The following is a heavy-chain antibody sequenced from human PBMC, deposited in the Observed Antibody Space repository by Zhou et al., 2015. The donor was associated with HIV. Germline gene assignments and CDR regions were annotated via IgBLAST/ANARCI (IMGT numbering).Heavy chain of an antibody. V-gene: IGHV3-30*03. CDR3: ATWASYDAFDI. CDR1: GFTLTIYG. CDR2: ISNDGSNK. J-gene: IGHJ3*02. Sequence: QVQLVESGGGVVQPGRSLRLSCAASGFTLTIYGMHWVRQAPGKGLEWVAGISNDGSNKYYPDSVKGRFTISKDNSKNTLYLQMNSLRAEDTAVYYCATWASYDAFDIWGQGTMVTVSS.